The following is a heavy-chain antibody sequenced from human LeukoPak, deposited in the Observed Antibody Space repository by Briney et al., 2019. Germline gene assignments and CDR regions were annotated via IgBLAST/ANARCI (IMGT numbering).Heavy chain of an antibody. Sequence: ASVKVSCKASGYTFTGYYMHWVRQVPGQGLEWLGWIKPNSGGTKYAQKFQGRVTMTRDTSISTAYMELSGLRSDDTVVYYCARAGHSDFNWFDPWGQGTLVTVSS. D-gene: IGHD2-15*01. CDR1: GYTFTGYY. CDR3: ARAGHSDFNWFDP. V-gene: IGHV1-2*02. J-gene: IGHJ5*02. CDR2: IKPNSGGT.